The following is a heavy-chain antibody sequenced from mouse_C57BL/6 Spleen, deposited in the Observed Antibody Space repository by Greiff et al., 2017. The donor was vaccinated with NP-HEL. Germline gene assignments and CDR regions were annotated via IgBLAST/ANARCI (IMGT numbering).Heavy chain of an antibody. CDR2: IRSKSSNYAT. CDR3: VREGYDDYGWDYYAMDY. CDR1: GFTFNTYA. D-gene: IGHD2-3*01. V-gene: IGHV10-3*01. J-gene: IGHJ4*01. Sequence: EVKVVESGGGLVQPKGSLKLSCAASGFTFNTYAMHWVRQAPGKGLEWVASIRSKSSNYATYYADSVKDRFTISRDDSQSMLYLQMNNLKTEDTAMYYCVREGYDDYGWDYYAMDYWGQGTSVTVSS.